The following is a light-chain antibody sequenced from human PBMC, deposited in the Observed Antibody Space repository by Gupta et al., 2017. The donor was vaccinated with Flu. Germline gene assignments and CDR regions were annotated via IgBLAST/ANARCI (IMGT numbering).Light chain of an antibody. Sequence: EVVMTQSPATLSVFPGERVTLSCRTSQSVGVNLAWYQQRPGQAPRLLMSGASIRDPGIPARFSGSGSGTEFTLTIDSLQSEDLAIYYCQQYNNWPPLTFGPGTKVDSK. J-gene: IGKJ3*01. CDR3: QQYNNWPPLT. CDR2: GAS. V-gene: IGKV3-15*01. CDR1: QSVGVN.